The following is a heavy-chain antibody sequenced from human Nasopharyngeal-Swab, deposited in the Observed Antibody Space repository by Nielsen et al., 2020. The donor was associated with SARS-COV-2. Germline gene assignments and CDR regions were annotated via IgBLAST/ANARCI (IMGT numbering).Heavy chain of an antibody. D-gene: IGHD3-10*01. CDR3: ARARITMVRGEEEHDAFDI. J-gene: IGHJ3*02. CDR2: INPNSGGT. CDR1: GYTFTGYY. Sequence: ASVKVSCKASGYTFTGYYMHWVRQAPGQGLEWMGWINPNSGGTNYAQKFQGWVTMTRDTSISTAYMELSRLRSDDTAVYYCARARITMVRGEEEHDAFDIWGQGTMVTVSS. V-gene: IGHV1-2*04.